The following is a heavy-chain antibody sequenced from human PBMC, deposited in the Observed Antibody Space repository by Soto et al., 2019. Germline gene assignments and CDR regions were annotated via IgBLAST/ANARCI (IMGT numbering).Heavy chain of an antibody. Sequence: GGSLRLSCAASGFTFSSYGMHWVRQAPGKGLEWVAVISYDGSNKYYADSVKGRFTISRDNSKNTLYLQMNSLRAEDTAVYYCARTEGVTHFDYWGQGALVTVSS. CDR3: ARTEGVTHFDY. CDR1: GFTFSSYG. V-gene: IGHV3-30*03. D-gene: IGHD2-8*01. J-gene: IGHJ4*02. CDR2: ISYDGSNK.